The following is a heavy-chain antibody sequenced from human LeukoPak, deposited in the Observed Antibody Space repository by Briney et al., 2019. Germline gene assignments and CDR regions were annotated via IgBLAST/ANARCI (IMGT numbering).Heavy chain of an antibody. V-gene: IGHV3-23*01. CDR1: GFTFSSYA. CDR3: ANALGGGNTWYYFDC. CDR2: LSGSGGSP. J-gene: IGHJ4*02. D-gene: IGHD6-13*01. Sequence: GGSLRLSCAASGFTFSSYAMSWVRQAPGKGLEWVSSLSGSGGSPNYANSVKGRSTISRDNSKNTLYLQMNSLRAEDTAVYYGANALGGGNTWYYFDCWGQGTLVTVSS.